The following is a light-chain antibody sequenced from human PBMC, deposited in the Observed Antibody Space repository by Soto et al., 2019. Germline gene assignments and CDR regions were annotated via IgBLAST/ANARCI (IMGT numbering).Light chain of an antibody. Sequence: QSVLTQPPSVSEAPRQRVTISCSGSWSNIGNNAVNWYQQLPGKAPKLLIYYDDLLSSGVSDRFSGSKSGTSASLAISGLQSEYEADYYCAVWDDNLNGVVFGGGTKLPVL. J-gene: IGLJ2*01. CDR1: WSNIGNNA. CDR3: AVWDDNLNGVV. V-gene: IGLV1-36*01. CDR2: YDD.